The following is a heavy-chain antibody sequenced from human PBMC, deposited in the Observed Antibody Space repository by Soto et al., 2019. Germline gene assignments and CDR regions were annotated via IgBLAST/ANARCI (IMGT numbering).Heavy chain of an antibody. J-gene: IGHJ4*02. CDR3: AKLPGGYDILTGFDY. CDR1: GFTFSSYA. Sequence: EVQLLESGGGLVQPGGSLRLSCAASGFTFSSYAMSWVRQAPGKGLEWVSPISGSGGSTYYADSVKGRFTISRDNSKNTLYLQMNSLRAEDTAVYYCAKLPGGYDILTGFDYWGQGTLVTVSS. CDR2: ISGSGGST. V-gene: IGHV3-23*01. D-gene: IGHD3-9*01.